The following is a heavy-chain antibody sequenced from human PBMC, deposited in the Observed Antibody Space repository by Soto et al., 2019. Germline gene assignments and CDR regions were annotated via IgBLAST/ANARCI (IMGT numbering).Heavy chain of an antibody. CDR2: ISGSGGST. V-gene: IGHV3-23*01. D-gene: IGHD6-13*01. J-gene: IGHJ4*02. Sequence: GGSLRLSCAASGFTFRSYGFHWVRQAPGKGLEWVSAISGSGGSTYYADSVKGRFTISRDNSKNTLYLQMNSLRAEDTAVYYCAKVGQQLVQDYFDYWGQGTLVTVSS. CDR3: AKVGQQLVQDYFDY. CDR1: GFTFRSYG.